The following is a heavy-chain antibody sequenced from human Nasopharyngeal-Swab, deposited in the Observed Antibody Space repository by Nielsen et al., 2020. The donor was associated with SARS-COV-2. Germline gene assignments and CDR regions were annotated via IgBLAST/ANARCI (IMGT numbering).Heavy chain of an antibody. J-gene: IGHJ6*02. Sequence: GSLRLSCAVYGGSFSGYYWSWIRQPPGKGLEWIGEINHSGSTNYNPSLKSRVTISVDTSKNKFSLKLSSVTAADTAVYYCARTDIVVVPAATTPRKDGMDVWGQGTTVTVSS. CDR2: INHSGST. V-gene: IGHV4-34*01. CDR1: GGSFSGYY. CDR3: ARTDIVVVPAATTPRKDGMDV. D-gene: IGHD2-2*01.